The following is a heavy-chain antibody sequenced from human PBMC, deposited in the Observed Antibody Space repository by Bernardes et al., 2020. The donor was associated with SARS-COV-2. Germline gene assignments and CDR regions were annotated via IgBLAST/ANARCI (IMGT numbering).Heavy chain of an antibody. CDR2: INPYSGDT. V-gene: IGHV1-2*04. D-gene: IGHD3-10*01. CDR1: GYTFSGYN. CDR3: ARGLDFSVSGTNPTGNHYSGLDV. Sequence: ASVKVSCKASGYTFSGYNIHWIRRAPGQGLQWVGNINPYSGDTNYAQQFQGWVTMTRDTSISTAFMELTLRSDDTASYYCARGLDFSVSGTNPTGNHYSGLDVWRQGATVTVSS. J-gene: IGHJ6*01.